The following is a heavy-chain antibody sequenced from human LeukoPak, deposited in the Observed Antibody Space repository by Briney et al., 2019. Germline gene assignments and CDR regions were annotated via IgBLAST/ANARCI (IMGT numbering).Heavy chain of an antibody. CDR2: IYYSGST. CDR3: ARDNGYSSSIDY. J-gene: IGHJ4*02. CDR1: GGSISSHY. Sequence: PSETLSLTCTVSGGSISSHYWSWIRQPPGKGLEWIGYIYYSGSTNYNPSLKSRVTISVDTSKNQFSLKLSSVTAAATAVYYCARDNGYSSSIDYWGQGALVTVSS. V-gene: IGHV4-59*11. D-gene: IGHD6-6*01.